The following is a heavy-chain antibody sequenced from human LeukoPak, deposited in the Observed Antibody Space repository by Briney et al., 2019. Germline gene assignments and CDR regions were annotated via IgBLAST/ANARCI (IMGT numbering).Heavy chain of an antibody. CDR1: GYTFTSYY. V-gene: IGHV1-46*01. CDR3: ATAYYSNYPYNY. D-gene: IGHD4-11*01. Sequence: ASVKVSCKASGYTFTSYYMHWVRQAPGQGLEWMGIINPSGGSTSYAQKFQGRVTMTRDTSTSTVYMELSSLRSEDTAVYYCATAYYSNYPYNYWGQGTLVTVSS. CDR2: INPSGGST. J-gene: IGHJ4*02.